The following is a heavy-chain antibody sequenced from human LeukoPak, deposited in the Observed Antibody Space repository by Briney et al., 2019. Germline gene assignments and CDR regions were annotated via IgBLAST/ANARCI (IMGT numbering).Heavy chain of an antibody. CDR2: IRYDGSKK. D-gene: IGHD2-15*01. CDR3: ARYIQVGSADDAFDI. CDR1: GFIFSSYG. J-gene: IGHJ3*02. Sequence: GGSLSLSCAASGFIFSSYGMHWVRQAPGKGLEWVAFIRYDGSKKYYADSVKGRFTISRDNSKNTLYLQMNSLRSEDTAVYYCARYIQVGSADDAFDIWGQGTMVTVSS. V-gene: IGHV3-30*02.